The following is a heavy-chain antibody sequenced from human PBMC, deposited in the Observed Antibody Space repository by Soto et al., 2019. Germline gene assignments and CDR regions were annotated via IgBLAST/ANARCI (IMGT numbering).Heavy chain of an antibody. CDR2: IYYSGST. J-gene: IGHJ4*02. CDR3: ARGPDYGGLDY. D-gene: IGHD4-17*01. V-gene: IGHV4-59*01. Sequence: SETLSLTCTVPGGSISSYYWSWIRQPPGKGLEWIGYIYYSGSTNYNPSLKSRVTISVDTSKNQFSLKLSSVTAADTAVYYCARGPDYGGLDYWGKGTLVTVSS. CDR1: GGSISSYY.